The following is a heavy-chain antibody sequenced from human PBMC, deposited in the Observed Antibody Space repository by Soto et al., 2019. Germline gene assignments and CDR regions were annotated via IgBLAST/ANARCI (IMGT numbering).Heavy chain of an antibody. CDR1: GFTFSSYS. CDR2: ISSSSSTI. CDR3: ARGAYSGYGDHAFSSNWFDP. Sequence: EVQLVESGGGLVQPGGSLRLSCAASGFTFSSYSMNWVRQAPGKGLEWVSYISSSSSTIYYADSVKGRFTISRDNAKNSLYLQMNSLRDEDTAVYYCARGAYSGYGDHAFSSNWFDPWGQGTLVTVSS. D-gene: IGHD5-12*01. V-gene: IGHV3-48*02. J-gene: IGHJ5*02.